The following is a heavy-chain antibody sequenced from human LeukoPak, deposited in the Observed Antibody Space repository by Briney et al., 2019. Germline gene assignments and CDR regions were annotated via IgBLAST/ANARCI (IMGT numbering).Heavy chain of an antibody. CDR2: IDPSDSYT. D-gene: IGHD3-3*01. CDR1: GYSVTNYW. CDR3: ARGRSGYYQDYFDY. Sequence: GESLSISWKGSGYSVTNYWINWVSQMPGKGLEWMGRIDPSDSYTNYSPSFQGHVTISADKSISTAYLQWSSLKASDTAMYYCARGRSGYYQDYFDYWGQGTLVTVSS. J-gene: IGHJ4*02. V-gene: IGHV5-10-1*01.